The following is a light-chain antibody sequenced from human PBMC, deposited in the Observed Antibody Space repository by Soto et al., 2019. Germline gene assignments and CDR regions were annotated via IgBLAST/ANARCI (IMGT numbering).Light chain of an antibody. Sequence: QLVLTQPPSVSGAPGQRVTISCTGSSSNIGAGYDVHWYQQLPGTAPKLLIYGNSNRPSGVPDRFSGSKSGTSASLAITGLQAEDEADYYCQSYDSSLSGYVFGTGTKLIVL. CDR2: GNS. CDR1: SSNIGAGYD. V-gene: IGLV1-40*01. CDR3: QSYDSSLSGYV. J-gene: IGLJ1*01.